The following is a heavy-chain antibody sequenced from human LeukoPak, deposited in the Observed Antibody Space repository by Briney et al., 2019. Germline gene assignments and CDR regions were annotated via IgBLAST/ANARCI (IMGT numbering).Heavy chain of an antibody. J-gene: IGHJ1*01. V-gene: IGHV3-9*01. D-gene: IGHD3-22*01. Sequence: GGSLRLSCAASGFTFDDYAMHWVRQAPGKGLEWVSGISWNSGSIGYADSVKGRFTISRDNAKNSLYLQMNSLRVEDTAVYYCARKSIVVITPAEYWGQGTLVTVSS. CDR3: ARKSIVVITPAEY. CDR2: ISWNSGSI. CDR1: GFTFDDYA.